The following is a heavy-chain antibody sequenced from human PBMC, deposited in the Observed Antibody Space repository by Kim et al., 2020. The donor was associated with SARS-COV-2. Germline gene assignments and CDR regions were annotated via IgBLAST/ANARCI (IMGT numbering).Heavy chain of an antibody. V-gene: IGHV4-39*01. CDR3: ARLARENVWGRPRYYFDY. D-gene: IGHD3-16*01. Sequence: SETLSLTCTVSGGSISSSSYYWGWIRQPPGKGLEWIGSIYYSGSTYYNPSLKSRVTISVDTSKNQFSLKLSSVTAADTAVYYCARLARENVWGRPRYYFDYWGQGTLAT. J-gene: IGHJ4*02. CDR1: GGSISSSSYY. CDR2: IYYSGST.